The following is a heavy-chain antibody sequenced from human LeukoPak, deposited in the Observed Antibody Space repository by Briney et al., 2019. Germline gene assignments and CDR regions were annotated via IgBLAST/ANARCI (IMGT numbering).Heavy chain of an antibody. J-gene: IGHJ6*02. CDR2: MNPNSGNT. Sequence: ASVKVSCKASGYTFTGYYMHWVRQATGQGLEWMGWMNPNSGNTGYAQKFQGRVTMTRNTSISTAYMELSSLRSEDTAVYYCARGSRGSSTSRLRNYYYYGMDVWGQGTTVTVSS. V-gene: IGHV1-8*02. CDR1: GYTFTGYY. D-gene: IGHD2-2*01. CDR3: ARGSRGSSTSRLRNYYYYGMDV.